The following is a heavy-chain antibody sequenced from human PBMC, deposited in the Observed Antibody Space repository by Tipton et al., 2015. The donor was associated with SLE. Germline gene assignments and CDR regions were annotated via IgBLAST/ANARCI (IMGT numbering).Heavy chain of an antibody. V-gene: IGHV1-69*05. CDR1: GGTFSSYA. Sequence: QSGPEVKKPGSSVKVSCKASGGTFSSYAISWVRQAPGQGLEWMGGIIPIFGTANYAQKFQGRVTITTDESTSTAYMELSSLRSEDTAVYYCASTVAGKRSYYYGRDVWGQGTTVTVSS. CDR3: ASTVAGKRSYYYGRDV. D-gene: IGHD6-19*01. J-gene: IGHJ6*02. CDR2: IIPIFGTA.